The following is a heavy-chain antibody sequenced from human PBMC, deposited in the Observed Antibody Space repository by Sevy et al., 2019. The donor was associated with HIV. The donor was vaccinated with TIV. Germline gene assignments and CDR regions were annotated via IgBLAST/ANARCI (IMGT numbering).Heavy chain of an antibody. J-gene: IGHJ4*02. CDR2: INWIGGST. D-gene: IGHD2-15*01. V-gene: IGHV3-20*04. CDR1: GFTFDDYG. Sequence: GGSLRRSCAASGFTFDDYGMSWVRQAPGKGLEWVSGINWIGGSTGYADSVKGRCTISRDNAKNSLYLEMNSLRPEDTALYYCARAPWGYCSGGSCYTGFDYWGQGTLVTVSS. CDR3: ARAPWGYCSGGSCYTGFDY.